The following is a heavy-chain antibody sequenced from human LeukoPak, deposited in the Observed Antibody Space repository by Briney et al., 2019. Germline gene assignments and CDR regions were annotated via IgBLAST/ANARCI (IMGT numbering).Heavy chain of an antibody. J-gene: IGHJ6*03. D-gene: IGHD6-19*01. Sequence: GGSLRLSCAASGFTFSSYEMNWVRQAPGKGLEWVSYISSSGSTIYYADSVKGRFTISRDNAKNSLYLQMNSLKTEDTAVYYCARARGYSSGWYSYYYYTDVWGKGTTVTVSS. V-gene: IGHV3-48*03. CDR2: ISSSGSTI. CDR3: ARARGYSSGWYSYYYYTDV. CDR1: GFTFSSYE.